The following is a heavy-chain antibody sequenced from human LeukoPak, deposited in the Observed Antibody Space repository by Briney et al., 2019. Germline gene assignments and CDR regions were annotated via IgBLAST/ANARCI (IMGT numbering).Heavy chain of an antibody. J-gene: IGHJ4*02. D-gene: IGHD2-15*01. V-gene: IGHV3-7*01. CDR2: IKQDGSEK. CDR1: GFTFSSYW. Sequence: TGGSLRLSCAASGFTFSSYWMSWVRQAPGRGLEWVANIKQDGSEKYYVDSVKGRSTISRDNAKNSLYLQMNSLRAEDTAVYYCARDTYCSGGSCYPFDYWGQGTLVTVSS. CDR3: ARDTYCSGGSCYPFDY.